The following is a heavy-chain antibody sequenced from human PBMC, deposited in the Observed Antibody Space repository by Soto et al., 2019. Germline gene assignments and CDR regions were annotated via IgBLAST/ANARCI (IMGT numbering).Heavy chain of an antibody. J-gene: IGHJ3*02. D-gene: IGHD6-13*01. CDR2: INPNSGGT. V-gene: IGHV1-2*04. CDR3: ARDRGPAAGTEAFDI. Sequence: QVQLVQSGAEVKKPGASVKVSCKASGYTFTGYYMHWVRQAPGQGLEWMGWINPNSGGTNYAQKFQGWVTMTRDTSISTAYMELSRLRSDDTAVYYCARDRGPAAGTEAFDIWGQGTMVTVSS. CDR1: GYTFTGYY.